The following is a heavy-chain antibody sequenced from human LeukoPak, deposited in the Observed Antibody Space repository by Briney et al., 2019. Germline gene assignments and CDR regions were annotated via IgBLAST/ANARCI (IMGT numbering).Heavy chain of an antibody. D-gene: IGHD3-10*01. CDR1: GFTFSSYS. CDR3: ARAQWFGEYLDY. Sequence: GGSLRLSCAASGFTFSSYSMNWVRQAPGKGLEWVSSISSSSSYIYYADSVKGRFTIPRDNDKNSLYLQMNSLRAEDTAVYYCARAQWFGEYLDYWGQGTLVTVSS. V-gene: IGHV3-21*01. CDR2: ISSSSSYI. J-gene: IGHJ4*02.